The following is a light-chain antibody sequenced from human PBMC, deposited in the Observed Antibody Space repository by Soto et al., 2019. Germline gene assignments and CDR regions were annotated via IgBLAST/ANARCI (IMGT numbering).Light chain of an antibody. CDR1: QTISSS. V-gene: IGKV1-5*03. J-gene: IGKJ1*01. CDR2: RAS. CDR3: QHYNSYSGA. Sequence: DIQMTQSPSALSGSVGDRVTLTCRASQTISSSLAWYQQKPGKAPKLLIYRASTLTSGVPSRFSGSGSGTEFTLTISSLQPDDFAAYYCQHYNSYSGAFGQGTKVDIK.